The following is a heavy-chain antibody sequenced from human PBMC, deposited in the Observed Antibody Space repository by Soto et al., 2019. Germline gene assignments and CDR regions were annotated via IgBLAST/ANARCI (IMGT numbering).Heavy chain of an antibody. CDR2: ISSSGGSR. V-gene: IGHV3-23*01. CDR1: GFNFNTFA. D-gene: IGHD1-1*01. Sequence: EEQVSESGGALVQPGGSLRLSCAASGFNFNTFAMSWIRQAPGKGLEWVSHISSSGGSRDYADSVRGRFTISRDNSKNVIFLQMNSLRANETATDFCANDPPSSWTANWVDSWGKGALVTVSS. CDR3: ANDPPSSWTANWVDS. J-gene: IGHJ5*01.